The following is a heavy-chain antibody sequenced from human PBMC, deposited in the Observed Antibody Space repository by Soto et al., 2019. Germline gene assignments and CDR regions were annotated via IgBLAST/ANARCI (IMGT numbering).Heavy chain of an antibody. J-gene: IGHJ6*02. Sequence: SETLSLTCAVYGGSFSGYYWGWIRQPPGKGLEWIGEIKHSGSTNYNPSLKSRGTISVDTSKNQFSLKLSSVTAADTAVYYCARAGVGVTTHYYYYYYGMDVWGQGTTVTVSS. D-gene: IGHD4-17*01. CDR2: IKHSGST. CDR1: GGSFSGYY. V-gene: IGHV4-34*01. CDR3: ARAGVGVTTHYYYYYYGMDV.